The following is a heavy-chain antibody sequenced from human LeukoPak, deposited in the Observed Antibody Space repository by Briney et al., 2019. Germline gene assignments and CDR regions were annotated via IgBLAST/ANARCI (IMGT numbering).Heavy chain of an antibody. CDR2: ISSSGTTT. D-gene: IGHD1-26*01. J-gene: IGHJ4*02. V-gene: IGHV3-48*03. CDR3: TRGSGSYDY. Sequence: GGSLRLSCAASGFTFSSYEMNWVPQAPGKGLEWVSYISSSGTTTHYADSVKGRFTISRDNAKHSLYLQMNSLRVEDTAAYYCTRGSGSYDYWGQGTLVTVSS. CDR1: GFTFSSYE.